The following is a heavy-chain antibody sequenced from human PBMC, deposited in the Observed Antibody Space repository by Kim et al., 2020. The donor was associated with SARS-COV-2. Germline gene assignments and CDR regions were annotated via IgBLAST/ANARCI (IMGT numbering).Heavy chain of an antibody. J-gene: IGHJ4*02. CDR1: GFTFSSYA. V-gene: IGHV3-23*01. CDR2: ISGSGGST. CDR3: AKKGPRRITMVRGVIPYFDY. D-gene: IGHD3-10*01. Sequence: GGSLRLSCAASGFTFSSYAMSWVRQAPGKGLEWVSAISGSGGSTYYADSVKGRFTISRDNSKNTLYLQMNSLRAEDTAVYYCAKKGPRRITMVRGVIPYFDYWGQGTLVTVSS.